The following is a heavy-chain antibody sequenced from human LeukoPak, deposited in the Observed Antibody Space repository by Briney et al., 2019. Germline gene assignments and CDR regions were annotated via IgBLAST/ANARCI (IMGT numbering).Heavy chain of an antibody. CDR3: ARGAPYCTNGVCYYYYGMDV. CDR1: GFLFSSYE. D-gene: IGHD2-8*01. CDR2: ISSSGSTI. Sequence: GGPLRLSCAVCGFLFSSYEMNWVRQAPGKGLEWVSYISSSGSTIYYADSVKGRFTISRDNAKNSLYLQMNSLRAEDTAVYYCARGAPYCTNGVCYYYYGMDVWGQGTTVTVSS. V-gene: IGHV3-48*03. J-gene: IGHJ6*02.